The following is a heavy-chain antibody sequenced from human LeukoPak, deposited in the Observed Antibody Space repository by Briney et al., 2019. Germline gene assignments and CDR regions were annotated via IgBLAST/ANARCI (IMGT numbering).Heavy chain of an antibody. J-gene: IGHJ6*02. CDR2: MNPNSGNT. V-gene: IGHV1-8*01. D-gene: IGHD2-15*01. Sequence: ASVKVSCKASGYTFTSYDINWVRQATGQGLEWMGWMNPNSGNTGYAQKFRGRVTMTRNTSISTAYMELSSLRSEDTAVYYCARAYCSGGSCYSGYYYYGMDVWGQGTTVTVSS. CDR3: ARAYCSGGSCYSGYYYYGMDV. CDR1: GYTFTSYD.